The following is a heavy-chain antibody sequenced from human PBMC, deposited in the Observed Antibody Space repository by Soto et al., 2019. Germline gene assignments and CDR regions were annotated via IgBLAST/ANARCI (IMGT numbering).Heavy chain of an antibody. V-gene: IGHV3-23*01. Sequence: EVQVLESGGGLVQPGGSLRLSCAASGFTFSSYAMSWVRQAPGKGLEWVSAISGSGDSTYYADSVKGRFGISRDNSKNTLYLQMTSLRAEDTAVYFCAKGHTLGFDYWGRGTLVTVSS. J-gene: IGHJ4*02. CDR1: GFTFSSYA. D-gene: IGHD7-27*01. CDR3: AKGHTLGFDY. CDR2: ISGSGDST.